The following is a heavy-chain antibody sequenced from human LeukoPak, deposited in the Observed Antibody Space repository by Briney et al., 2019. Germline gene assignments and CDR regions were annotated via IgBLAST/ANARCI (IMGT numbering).Heavy chain of an antibody. V-gene: IGHV4-59*08. D-gene: IGHD1-26*01. CDR1: GGSITTHY. CDR2: IYYSGST. CDR3: ARLYSGSYKAPDY. Sequence: SETLSLTCTVSGGSITTHYWSWIRQSPGKELEWIGYIYYSGSTNYNPSLKSRVTISVDTSKNQFSVKLSSVTAADTAVYYCARLYSGSYKAPDYWGQGTLVTVSS. J-gene: IGHJ4*02.